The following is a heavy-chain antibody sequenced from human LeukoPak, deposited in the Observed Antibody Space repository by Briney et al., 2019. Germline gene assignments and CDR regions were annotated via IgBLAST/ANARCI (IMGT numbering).Heavy chain of an antibody. Sequence: GGSLRLSCAGSGFTFSSNALSWVRQAPGKGLEWVSAISTSGGNTYYADSVRGRFTISRDNSKNKLYLQMNTLRAEDTAVYYCATTKQARRYFDYWGQGTLVTVSS. D-gene: IGHD1-1*01. V-gene: IGHV3-23*01. CDR3: ATTKQARRYFDY. CDR2: ISTSGGNT. J-gene: IGHJ4*02. CDR1: GFTFSSNA.